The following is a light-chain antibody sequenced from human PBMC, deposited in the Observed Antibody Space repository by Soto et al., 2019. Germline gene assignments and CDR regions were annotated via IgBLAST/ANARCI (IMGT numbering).Light chain of an antibody. Sequence: DIQMTQSPSSLSASVGDRVTITCRASQTVIRYLNWYQQKPGRAPNLLIYAASSLQSGVPSRFSASGSGTEFTLTISSLQPEDFATYYCQQSYSTLLSFGPGTKVEIK. J-gene: IGKJ3*01. CDR1: QTVIRY. CDR3: QQSYSTLLS. V-gene: IGKV1-39*01. CDR2: AAS.